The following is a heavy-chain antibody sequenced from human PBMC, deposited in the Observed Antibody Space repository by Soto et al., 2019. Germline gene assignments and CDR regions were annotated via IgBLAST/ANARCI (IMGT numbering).Heavy chain of an antibody. Sequence: QVQLQESGPGLVKPSQTLSLTCTVSGGSISSGDYYWSWIRQPPGKGLEWIGYIYYSGRTYYTPSLKGRVTISVDTSKNQFSLKLSSVTAADTAVYYCARERPDGSRLDPWGQGTLVTVSS. CDR2: IYYSGRT. J-gene: IGHJ5*02. D-gene: IGHD6-13*01. V-gene: IGHV4-30-4*01. CDR3: ARERPDGSRLDP. CDR1: GGSISSGDYY.